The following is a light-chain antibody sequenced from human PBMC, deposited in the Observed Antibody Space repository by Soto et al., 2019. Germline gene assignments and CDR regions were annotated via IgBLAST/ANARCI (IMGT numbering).Light chain of an antibody. CDR2: GNG. CDR3: QSYDTSRSTWV. CDR1: RSNIGANYY. J-gene: IGLJ3*02. V-gene: IGLV1-40*01. Sequence: QSVLTQPPSVSGAPGQRVTISCTGSRSNIGANYYVHWYQQRPATAPKLLIYGNGKRPSGVPDRFSTSNSATSASLAITGLQDEDEADYYCQSYDTSRSTWVFGGGTKLTVL.